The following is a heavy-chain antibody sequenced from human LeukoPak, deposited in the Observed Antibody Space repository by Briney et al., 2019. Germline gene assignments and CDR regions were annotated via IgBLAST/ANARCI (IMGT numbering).Heavy chain of an antibody. Sequence: GSLRLSCAASGFTVSSSYMSWVRQAPGKGLEWVSVIYAGGTTYYPDSVKGRFTISRDNSKNTLYLQMDSLRSEDTAVHYCATNGYSGTYNRYFDSWGQGTLVTVSS. J-gene: IGHJ4*02. CDR2: IYAGGTT. D-gene: IGHD1-26*01. V-gene: IGHV3-53*05. CDR3: ATNGYSGTYNRYFDS. CDR1: GFTVSSSY.